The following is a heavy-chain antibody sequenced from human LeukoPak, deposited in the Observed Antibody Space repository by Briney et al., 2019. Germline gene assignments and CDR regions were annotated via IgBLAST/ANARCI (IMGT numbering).Heavy chain of an antibody. CDR3: AGGIGDSSGYYEAFDI. D-gene: IGHD3-22*01. CDR1: GFTFSSYS. J-gene: IGHJ3*02. CDR2: ISSSSSYI. V-gene: IGHV3-21*01. Sequence: GGSLRLSCAASGFTFSSYSMNWVRQAPGKGLEWVSSISSSSSYIYYAASVKGRFTISRDNAKNSLYLQMNSLRAEDTAVYYCAGGIGDSSGYYEAFDIWGQGTMVTVSS.